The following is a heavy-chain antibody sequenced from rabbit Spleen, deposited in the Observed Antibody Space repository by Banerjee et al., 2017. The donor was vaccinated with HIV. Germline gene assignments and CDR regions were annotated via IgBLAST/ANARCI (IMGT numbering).Heavy chain of an antibody. CDR3: ARDTSSSFSSYGMDL. D-gene: IGHD1-1*01. CDR1: GVSFSGDSY. CDR2: IYIGNNAI. J-gene: IGHJ6*01. V-gene: IGHV1S40*01. Sequence: QSLEESGGDLVKPGASLTLTCIASGVSFSGDSYMCWVRQAPGKGLEWIGCIYIGNNAIYYASWAKGRFTISKTSSTTVTLQMTSLTAADTATYFCARDTSSSFSSYGMDLWGPGTLVTVS.